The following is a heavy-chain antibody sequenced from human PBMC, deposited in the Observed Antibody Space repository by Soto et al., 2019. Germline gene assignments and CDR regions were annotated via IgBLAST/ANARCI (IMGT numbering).Heavy chain of an antibody. D-gene: IGHD6-13*01. CDR3: ARSTTGYSSSWYSDY. CDR2: ISSSSYTT. J-gene: IGHJ4*02. Sequence: GGSLRLSCAASGFTFRNYNMDWVRQAPGKGLEWVSYISSSSYTTYYADSVKGRFTISRDNAKNSVYLQMDSLRDEDTAVYYCARSTTGYSSSWYSDYWGQGTLVTV. V-gene: IGHV3-48*02. CDR1: GFTFRNYN.